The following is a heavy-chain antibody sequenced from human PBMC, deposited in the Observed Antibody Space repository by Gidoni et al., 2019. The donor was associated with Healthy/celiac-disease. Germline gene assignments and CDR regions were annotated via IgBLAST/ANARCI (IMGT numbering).Heavy chain of an antibody. J-gene: IGHJ1*01. CDR1: GGSISSYY. Sequence: QVQLQESGPGLVKPSETLSLTCTVAGGSISSYYWSWIRQPPGKRLEWIGYIYYSGGTNYNPSLKSRVTISVDTSKNQFSLKLSSVTAADTAVYYCASSYYYDSSGSRAEYFQHWGQGTLVTVSS. CDR2: IYYSGGT. CDR3: ASSYYYDSSGSRAEYFQH. V-gene: IGHV4-59*01. D-gene: IGHD3-22*01.